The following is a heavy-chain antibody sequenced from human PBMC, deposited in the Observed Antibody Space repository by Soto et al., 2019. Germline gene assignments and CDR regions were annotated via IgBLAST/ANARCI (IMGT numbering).Heavy chain of an antibody. J-gene: IGHJ5*02. Sequence: PSETLSLTCAVYGGSFSGYYLSWIRQPPGKGLEWIGEINHSGSTNYNPSLKSRVTISVDTSKNQFSLKLSSVTAADTAVYYCARDLPYGSGSYYLTGWFDPWGQGTLVTVSS. CDR1: GGSFSGYY. D-gene: IGHD3-10*01. CDR3: ARDLPYGSGSYYLTGWFDP. CDR2: INHSGST. V-gene: IGHV4-34*01.